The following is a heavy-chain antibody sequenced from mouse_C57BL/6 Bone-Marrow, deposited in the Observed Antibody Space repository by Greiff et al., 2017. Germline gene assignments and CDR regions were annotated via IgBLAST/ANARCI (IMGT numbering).Heavy chain of an antibody. J-gene: IGHJ3*01. CDR1: GYTFTSYG. CDR2: IYPRSGNT. V-gene: IGHV1-81*01. D-gene: IGHD3-2*01. CDR3: ARPDRGFAY. Sequence: QVHVKQSGAELARPGASVKLSCKASGYTFTSYGISWVKQSTGQGLEWIGEIYPRSGNTYYNEKFKGKATLTADKSSSTAYMELRSLTSEDSAVYFCARPDRGFAYWGQGTLVTVSA.